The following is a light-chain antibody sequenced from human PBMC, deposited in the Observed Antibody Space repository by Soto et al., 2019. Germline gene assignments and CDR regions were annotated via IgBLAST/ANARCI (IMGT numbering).Light chain of an antibody. J-gene: IGKJ2*01. CDR3: QQRSTWPYT. CDR1: QSVSRY. Sequence: EIVLTQSPATLTLSPGERATLSCRASQSVSRYVAWYQQKPGQAPRLLSFDASTRATGIPARFSGSGSGTDFTLTISRLGPEDFAVYYCQQRSTWPYTFGEGTKVDIK. V-gene: IGKV3-11*01. CDR2: DAS.